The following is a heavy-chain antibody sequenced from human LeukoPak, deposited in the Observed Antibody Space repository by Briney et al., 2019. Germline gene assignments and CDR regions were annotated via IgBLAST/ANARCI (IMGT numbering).Heavy chain of an antibody. Sequence: KPSETLSLTCTVSARSISSYYWSWIRQPAGKGLEWIGRIYTSGSTTYNPSLKSRATMSVDTSKYQFSPKLSSVTAADTAVYYGARDLELWFGEADYYGMDVWGQGTTVTVSS. D-gene: IGHD3-10*01. CDR2: IYTSGST. CDR3: ARDLELWFGEADYYGMDV. CDR1: ARSISSYY. J-gene: IGHJ6*02. V-gene: IGHV4-4*07.